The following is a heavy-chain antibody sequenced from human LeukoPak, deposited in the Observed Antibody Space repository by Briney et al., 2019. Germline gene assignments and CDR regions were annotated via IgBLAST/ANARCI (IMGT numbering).Heavy chain of an antibody. CDR1: GGSISSSNFC. Sequence: SETLSLTCTDSGGSISSSNFCWGWIRQPPRKGLEWIGTFCYTGNIYYSPSLKSRVTVSVDKSKKQFSLNLRSVTAADTAVYYCARDSKSGDSWSFDRWGLGTLVTVSS. CDR3: ARDSKSGDSWSFDR. CDR2: FCYTGNI. J-gene: IGHJ4*02. D-gene: IGHD6-13*01. V-gene: IGHV4-39*07.